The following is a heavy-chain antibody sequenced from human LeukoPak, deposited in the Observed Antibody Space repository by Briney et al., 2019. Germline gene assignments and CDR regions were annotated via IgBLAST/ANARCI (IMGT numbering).Heavy chain of an antibody. CDR1: GDSVSSNSAA. J-gene: IGHJ6*03. CDR3: ARRRYHDANYYYYYMDV. CDR2: TYYRSKWYN. D-gene: IGHD5-24*01. Sequence: SQTLSLTCAISGDSVSSNSAAWNWIRHSPSRGLEWLGRTYYRSKWYNDYAVSVKSRITINPDTSKNQFSLKLPSVTAADTAVYYCARRRYHDANYYYYYMDVWGKGTTVTISS. V-gene: IGHV6-1*01.